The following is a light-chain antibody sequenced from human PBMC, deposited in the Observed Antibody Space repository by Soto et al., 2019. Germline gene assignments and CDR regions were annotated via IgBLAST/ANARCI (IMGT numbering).Light chain of an antibody. CDR1: QSVLYSSNHKHY. CDR2: WAS. Sequence: DIVMTQSPDSLSVSLGERATINCKSSQSVLYSSNHKHYLAWYQQKPGQPPKLLIYWASTRESGVPDRFSGSGSGTDFTLTISSLQAEDVSVYYCQQYYSTGKTFGGGTKVEIK. V-gene: IGKV4-1*01. CDR3: QQYYSTGKT. J-gene: IGKJ4*01.